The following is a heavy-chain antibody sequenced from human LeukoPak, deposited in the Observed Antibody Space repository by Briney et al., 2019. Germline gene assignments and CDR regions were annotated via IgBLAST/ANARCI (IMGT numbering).Heavy chain of an antibody. Sequence: SETLSLTCTVSGGSISSYYWSWIRQSPGKGLEWIGYIRNSGSTNYNPSLKSRVTMSVDTSKSQFSLKLSSVTAADTAVYYCARWAAAGERRENWFDPWGQGTLVTVSS. CDR2: IRNSGST. CDR3: ARWAAAGERRENWFDP. V-gene: IGHV4-59*01. D-gene: IGHD6-13*01. J-gene: IGHJ5*02. CDR1: GGSISSYY.